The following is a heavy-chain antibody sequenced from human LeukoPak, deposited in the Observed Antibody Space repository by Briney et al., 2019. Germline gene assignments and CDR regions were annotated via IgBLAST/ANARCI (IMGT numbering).Heavy chain of an antibody. V-gene: IGHV3-48*01. CDR2: ISSSSSTI. CDR3: ARDDSDFWSGYYIPFDY. J-gene: IGHJ4*02. D-gene: IGHD3-3*01. CDR1: GFTFSSYS. Sequence: PGGSLRLSCAASGFTFSSYSMNWVRQAPGKGLEWVSYISSSSSTIYYADSVKGRFTISRDNAKNSLYLQMNSLRAEDTAAYYCARDDSDFWSGYYIPFDYWGQGTLVTVSS.